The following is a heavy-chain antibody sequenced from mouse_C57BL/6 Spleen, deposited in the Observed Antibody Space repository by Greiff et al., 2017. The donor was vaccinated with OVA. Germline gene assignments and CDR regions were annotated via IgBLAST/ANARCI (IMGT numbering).Heavy chain of an antibody. CDR2: ISDGGSYT. CDR3: ARYGHSNWIAY. CDR1: GFTFSSYA. D-gene: IGHD2-5*01. J-gene: IGHJ3*01. V-gene: IGHV5-4*03. Sequence: EVMLVESGGGLVKPGGSLQLSCAASGFTFSSYAMSWVRQTPEKRLEWVATISDGGSYTYYPDNVKGRFTISRDNAKNNLYLQMSHLKSEDTAMYYCARYGHSNWIAYWGQGTLVTVSA.